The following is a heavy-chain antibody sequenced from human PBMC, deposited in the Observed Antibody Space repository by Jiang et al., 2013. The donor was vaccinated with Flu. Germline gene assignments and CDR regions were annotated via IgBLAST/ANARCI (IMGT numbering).Heavy chain of an antibody. CDR1: GGSISSSSYY. V-gene: IGHV4-39*01. D-gene: IGHD2-2*02. CDR3: ARVYCSSTSCYSGWFDP. J-gene: IGHJ5*02. CDR2: IYYSGST. Sequence: GPGLVKPSETLSLTCTVSGGSISSSSYYWGWIRQPPGKGLEWIGSIYYSGSTYYNPSLKSRVTISVDTSKNQFSLKLSSVTAADTAVYYCARVYCSSTSCYSGWFDPWGQGTLVTVSS.